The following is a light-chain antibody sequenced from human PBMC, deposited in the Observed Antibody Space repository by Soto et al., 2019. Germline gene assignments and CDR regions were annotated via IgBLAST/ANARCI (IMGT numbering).Light chain of an antibody. Sequence: IVWSHSPGTLSCSAGEMATLSCRASQSVSSYLAWYQQKPGQAPRLLIYDASNRATGIPARFSGSGSGTDFTLTISSLEPEDFAVYYCQQRSNWQTFGQGTKVDIK. J-gene: IGKJ1*01. CDR3: QQRSNWQT. CDR2: DAS. V-gene: IGKV3-11*01. CDR1: QSVSSY.